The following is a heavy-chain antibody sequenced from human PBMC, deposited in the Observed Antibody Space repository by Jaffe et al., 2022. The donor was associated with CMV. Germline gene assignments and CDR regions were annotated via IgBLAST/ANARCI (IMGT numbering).Heavy chain of an antibody. J-gene: IGHJ6*02. CDR3: ARIWLAYYYDSSGYYYDLGGYYGMDV. CDR2: TYYRSKWYN. Sequence: QVQLQQSGPGLVKPSQTLSLTCAISGDSVSSNSAAWNWIRQSPSRGLEWLGRTYYRSKWYNDYAVSVKSRITINPDTSKNQFSLQLNSVTPEDTAVYYCARIWLAYYYDSSGYYYDLGGYYGMDVWGQGTTVTVSS. D-gene: IGHD3-22*01. CDR1: GDSVSSNSAA. V-gene: IGHV6-1*01.